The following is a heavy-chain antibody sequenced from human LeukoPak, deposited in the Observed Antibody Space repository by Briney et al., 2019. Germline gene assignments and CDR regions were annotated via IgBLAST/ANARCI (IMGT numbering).Heavy chain of an antibody. Sequence: SETLSLTCTVSGGSISSYYWSWIRQPAGKGLEWTGRIYTSGSTNYNPSLKSRVTISVDTSKNQFSLKLSSMTAADTAVYYCARDSRRELLHAFDIWGQGTMVTVSS. J-gene: IGHJ3*02. CDR3: ARDSRRELLHAFDI. D-gene: IGHD1-26*01. CDR2: IYTSGST. V-gene: IGHV4-4*07. CDR1: GGSISSYY.